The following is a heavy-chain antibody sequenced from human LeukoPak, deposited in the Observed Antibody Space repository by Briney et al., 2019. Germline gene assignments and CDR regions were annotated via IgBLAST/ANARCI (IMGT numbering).Heavy chain of an antibody. J-gene: IGHJ4*02. CDR2: IYYSGST. CDR1: GGSISSYY. V-gene: IGHV4-59*08. CDR3: ARGPDSSGSYYFDF. Sequence: PLETLSLTCTVSGGSISSYYWSWIRQPPGKGLEWIGYIYYSGSTDSNPSLKSRVTISVDTSKNQFSLKLSSVTAADTAVYYCARGPDSSGSYYFDFWGQGTLATVSS. D-gene: IGHD3-22*01.